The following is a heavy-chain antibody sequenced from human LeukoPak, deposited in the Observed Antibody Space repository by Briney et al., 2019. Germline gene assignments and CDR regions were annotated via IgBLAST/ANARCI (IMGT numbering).Heavy chain of an antibody. J-gene: IGHJ6*03. CDR1: GGTFSSYA. CDR2: IIPIFGTA. Sequence: SVKVSCKASGGTFSSYAISWVRQAPGQGLEWMGGIIPIFGTANYAQKFQGRVTITADESTSTAYMELSSLRSEDTAVCYCASIGGLAARSYYYYMDVWGKGTTVTVSS. D-gene: IGHD6-6*01. CDR3: ASIGGLAARSYYYYMDV. V-gene: IGHV1-69*13.